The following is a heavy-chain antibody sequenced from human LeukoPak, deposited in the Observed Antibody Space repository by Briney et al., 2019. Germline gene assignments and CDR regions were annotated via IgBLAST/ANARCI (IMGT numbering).Heavy chain of an antibody. CDR3: AKDLGSYSNYVY. V-gene: IGHV3-53*01. CDR2: IYSGGST. Sequence: GGSLRLSCAASGFTFSSYEMNWVRQAPGKGLEWVSVIYSGGSTYYADSVKGRFTISRDNSKNTLYLQMNSLRAEDTAVYYCAKDLGSYSNYVYWGQGTLVTVSS. J-gene: IGHJ4*02. CDR1: GFTFSSYE. D-gene: IGHD4-11*01.